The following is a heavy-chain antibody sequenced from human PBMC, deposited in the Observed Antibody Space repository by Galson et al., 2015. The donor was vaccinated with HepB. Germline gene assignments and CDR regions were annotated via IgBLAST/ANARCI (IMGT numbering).Heavy chain of an antibody. CDR3: ARDVGVAATGLIYYYYGMDV. CDR2: INPSGGST. V-gene: IGHV1-46*01. D-gene: IGHD2-15*01. Sequence: SVKVSCKASGYTFTSYYMHWVRQAPGQGLEWMGIINPSGGSTSYAQKFQGRVTMTRDTSTSTVYMELSSLRSEDTAVYYCARDVGVAATGLIYYYYGMDVWGQGTTVTVSS. J-gene: IGHJ6*02. CDR1: GYTFTSYY.